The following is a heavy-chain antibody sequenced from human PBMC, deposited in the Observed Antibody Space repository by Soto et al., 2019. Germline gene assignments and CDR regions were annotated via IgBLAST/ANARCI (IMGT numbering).Heavy chain of an antibody. J-gene: IGHJ4*02. Sequence: ASVKVSCKASGGTFSSYAISWVRQAPGQGLVWMGGIIPIFGTANYAQKFQGRVTITADESTSTAYMELSSLRSEDTAVYYCAGGPKVVVITGYWGQGTLVTVSS. CDR3: AGGPKVVVITGY. V-gene: IGHV1-69*13. D-gene: IGHD3-22*01. CDR2: IIPIFGTA. CDR1: GGTFSSYA.